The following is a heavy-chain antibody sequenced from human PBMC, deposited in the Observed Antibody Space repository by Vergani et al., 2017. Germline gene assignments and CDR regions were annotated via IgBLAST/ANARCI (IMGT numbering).Heavy chain of an antibody. V-gene: IGHV1-69-2*01. Sequence: EVQLVQSGAEVKKPGATVKISCKVSGYTFTDYYMHWVQQTPGKGLEWMGLVDPEDGEKIYAEKCKGRFTITADTSTDTTDMVLSSLRSEDPAVYYCATDLITMVRGVPPYWGQGTLVTVSS. CDR3: ATDLITMVRGVPPY. D-gene: IGHD3-10*01. CDR2: VDPEDGEK. J-gene: IGHJ4*02. CDR1: GYTFTDYY.